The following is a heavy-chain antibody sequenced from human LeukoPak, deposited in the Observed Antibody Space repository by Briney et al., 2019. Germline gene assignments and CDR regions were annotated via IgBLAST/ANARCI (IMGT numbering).Heavy chain of an antibody. CDR1: GFTFSSYS. D-gene: IGHD6-19*01. CDR3: AKFQIAVAGPLFDY. J-gene: IGHJ4*02. CDR2: ISGSGGST. Sequence: PGGSLRLSCAASGFTFSSYSMNWVRQAPGKGLEWVSAISGSGGSTYYADSVKGRFTISRDNSKNTLYLQMNSLRAEDTAVYYCAKFQIAVAGPLFDYWGQGTLVTVSS. V-gene: IGHV3-23*01.